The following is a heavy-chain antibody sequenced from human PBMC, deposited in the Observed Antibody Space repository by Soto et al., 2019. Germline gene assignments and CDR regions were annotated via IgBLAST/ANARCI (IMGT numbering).Heavy chain of an antibody. CDR3: RARGWAAAGTSGMEV. CDR2: INHSGST. D-gene: IGHD6-13*01. Sequence: SETLSLTCAVYGGSFSGYYWSWIRQPPGKGLEWIGEINHSGSTNYNPTLKSRVTISVDTSKNQFSLKLSSVTAADTAVYYCRARGWAAAGTSGMEVWGQGTTVTVSS. V-gene: IGHV4-34*01. J-gene: IGHJ6*02. CDR1: GGSFSGYY.